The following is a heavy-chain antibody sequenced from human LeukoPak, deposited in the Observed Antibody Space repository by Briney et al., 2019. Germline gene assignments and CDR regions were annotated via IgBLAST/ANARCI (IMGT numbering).Heavy chain of an antibody. CDR1: GDSISNYY. V-gene: IGHV4-59*01. CDR3: ARDASSWYYQWFDP. CDR2: IYYSGST. D-gene: IGHD6-13*01. Sequence: SETLSLTCTVSGDSISNYYWSWIRQPPGKGLEWIGYIYYSGSTEYNPSLKSRVTISVDTSKNQFSLKLRSVTAADTAVYYCARDASSWYYQWFDPWGQGTLVTVSS. J-gene: IGHJ5*02.